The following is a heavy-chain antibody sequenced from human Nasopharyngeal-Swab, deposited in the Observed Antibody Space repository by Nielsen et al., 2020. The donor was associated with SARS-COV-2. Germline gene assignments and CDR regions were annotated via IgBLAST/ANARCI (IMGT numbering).Heavy chain of an antibody. J-gene: IGHJ6*02. V-gene: IGHV3-21*01. Sequence: GGSLRLSCAASGFTFSSYSMKWVRQAPGKGLEWVSSISSSSSYIYYADSVKGRFTISRDNAKNSLYLQMNSLRAEDTAVYYCARDLPPLYYYYYYGMDVWGQGTTVTVSS. CDR1: GFTFSSYS. D-gene: IGHD2-2*02. CDR2: ISSSSSYI. CDR3: ARDLPPLYYYYYYGMDV.